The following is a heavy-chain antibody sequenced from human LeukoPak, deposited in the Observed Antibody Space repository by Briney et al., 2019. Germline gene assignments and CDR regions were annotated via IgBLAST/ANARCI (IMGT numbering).Heavy chain of an antibody. J-gene: IGHJ4*02. D-gene: IGHD6-19*01. CDR3: ASHRGAVAAFDY. CDR2: IKQDGSEK. V-gene: IGHV3-7*01. Sequence: GGSLRFSCAASGFTFSSYWMSWVRQAPGKGLEWVANIKQDGSEKYYVDSVKGRFTISRDNAKNSLYLQMNSLRAEDTAVYYCASHRGAVAAFDYWGQGTLVTVSS. CDR1: GFTFSSYW.